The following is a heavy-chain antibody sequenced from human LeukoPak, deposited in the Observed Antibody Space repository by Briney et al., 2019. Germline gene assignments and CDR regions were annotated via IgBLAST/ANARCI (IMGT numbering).Heavy chain of an antibody. CDR2: IYYSGST. V-gene: IGHV4-59*01. CDR1: GGSISSYY. Sequence: SETLSLTCTVSGGSISSYYWSWIRQPPGKGLEWIGYIYYSGSTNYNPSLKSRVTISVDTSKNQFSLKLSSVTAADTAVYYCARHYCSSTSCYFDYWGQGTLVTVSS. CDR3: ARHYCSSTSCYFDY. J-gene: IGHJ4*02. D-gene: IGHD2-2*01.